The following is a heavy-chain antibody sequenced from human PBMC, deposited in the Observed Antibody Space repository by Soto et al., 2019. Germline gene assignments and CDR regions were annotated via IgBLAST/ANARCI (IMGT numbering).Heavy chain of an antibody. Sequence: GGSLRLSCAASGFTFSSYAMSWVRQAPGKGLEWVSAISGSGGSTYYADSVKGRFTISRDNSKNTLYLQMNSLRAEDTAVYYCAKNHDCWSGYYIDYWGQGTLVTVSS. J-gene: IGHJ4*02. CDR1: GFTFSSYA. V-gene: IGHV3-23*01. D-gene: IGHD3-3*01. CDR3: AKNHDCWSGYYIDY. CDR2: ISGSGGST.